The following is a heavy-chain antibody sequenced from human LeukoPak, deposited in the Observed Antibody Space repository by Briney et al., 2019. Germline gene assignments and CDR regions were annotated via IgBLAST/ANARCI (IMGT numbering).Heavy chain of an antibody. D-gene: IGHD1-26*01. V-gene: IGHV6-1*01. CDR3: ARGEGATTQNYYYYGMDV. CDR2: TYYRSKWYN. J-gene: IGHJ6*02. CDR1: GDSVSSNSAA. Sequence: SQTLSLTCAISGDSVSSNSAAWNWIRQSPSRGLEWLGRTYYRSKWYNDYAVSVKSRITINPDTSKNQFSLQLNSVTPEDTAVYYCARGEGATTQNYYYYGMDVWGQGTTVTVSS.